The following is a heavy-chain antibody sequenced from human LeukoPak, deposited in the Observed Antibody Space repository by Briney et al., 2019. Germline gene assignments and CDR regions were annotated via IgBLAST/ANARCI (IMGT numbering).Heavy chain of an antibody. Sequence: SETLSLTCAVYGGSFSGYYWSWIRQPPGKGLEWIGEINHSGSTNYNPSLKSRVTISVDTSKNQFSLKLSSVTAADTAVYYCARVQYYDFWSGYYMGYSQHWGQGTLVTVSS. V-gene: IGHV4-34*01. D-gene: IGHD3-3*01. J-gene: IGHJ1*01. CDR2: INHSGST. CDR3: ARVQYYDFWSGYYMGYSQH. CDR1: GGSFSGYY.